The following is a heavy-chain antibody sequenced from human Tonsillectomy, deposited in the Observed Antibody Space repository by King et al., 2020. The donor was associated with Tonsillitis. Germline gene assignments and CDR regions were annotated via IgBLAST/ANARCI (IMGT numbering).Heavy chain of an antibody. D-gene: IGHD6-19*01. CDR2: ISSDGSKK. CDR3: AKARQWLVHFDY. J-gene: IGHJ4*02. CDR1: GFTFSSYG. V-gene: IGHV3-30*18. Sequence: QLVQSGGGVVQPGRSLRLSCAASGFTFSSYGIHWVRQAPGKGLGWVAVISSDGSKKYHADSVRGRFTISRDNSKNTLYLPMNSLRADDTAVYYCAKARQWLVHFDYWGQGTLVTVSS.